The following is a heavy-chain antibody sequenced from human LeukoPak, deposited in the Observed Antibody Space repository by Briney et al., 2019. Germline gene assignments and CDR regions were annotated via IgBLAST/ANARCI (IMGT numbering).Heavy chain of an antibody. CDR3: ARVGYDILTGYYNVLDY. J-gene: IGHJ4*02. Sequence: ASVKVSCKASGYTFISYGISWVRQAPGQGLEWMGWISANNGNTNYAQKLQGRVTMTTDTSTSTAYMELRSLRSDDTAVYYCARVGYDILTGYYNVLDYWGQGTLVTVS. CDR1: GYTFISYG. CDR2: ISANNGNT. V-gene: IGHV1-18*01. D-gene: IGHD3-9*01.